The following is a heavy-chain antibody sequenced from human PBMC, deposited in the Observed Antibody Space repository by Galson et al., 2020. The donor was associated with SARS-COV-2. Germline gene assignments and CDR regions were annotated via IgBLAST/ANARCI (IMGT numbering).Heavy chain of an antibody. CDR2: ISAYNGNT. D-gene: IGHD6-25*01. V-gene: IGHV1-18*01. Sequence: ASVKVSCKASGYTFSSYGITWVRQAPGQGLEWMGWISAYNGNTNYAQKFQGRVTMTTDTSTSTAYMELRSLRSDDTAVFYCARDHSSASFYYGMDVWGQGTTVTVSS. CDR1: GYTFSSYG. J-gene: IGHJ6*02. CDR3: ARDHSSASFYYGMDV.